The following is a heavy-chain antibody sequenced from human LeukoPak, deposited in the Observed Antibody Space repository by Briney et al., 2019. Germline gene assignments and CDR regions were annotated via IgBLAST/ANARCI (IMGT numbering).Heavy chain of an antibody. Sequence: PGGSLRLSCAASGFLFNNYGLVWVRQAPGKGLEWVAAISNDGGGTTYADFVKGRLTISRDNSKNTLFLHMNSLRAEDTALYYCAKGGSSGYFLDLWGQGTLVTVSS. CDR2: ISNDGGGT. D-gene: IGHD3-22*01. V-gene: IGHV3-23*01. CDR1: GFLFNNYG. J-gene: IGHJ5*02. CDR3: AKGGSSGYFLDL.